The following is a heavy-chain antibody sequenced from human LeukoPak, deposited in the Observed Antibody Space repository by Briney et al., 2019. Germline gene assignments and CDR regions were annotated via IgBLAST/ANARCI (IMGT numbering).Heavy chain of an antibody. Sequence: GGSLRLSCAASGFTFSNFAMAWVRQAPEKGLEWVSFIRGGGAGAHYADSVRGRFTISRDNSKNTLYLEMNSLRADDTAVYYCAKASYSYGNDAFDIWGQGPKVTVSS. D-gene: IGHD3-16*02. V-gene: IGHV3-23*01. CDR3: AKASYSYGNDAFDI. CDR2: IRGGGAGA. CDR1: GFTFSNFA. J-gene: IGHJ3*02.